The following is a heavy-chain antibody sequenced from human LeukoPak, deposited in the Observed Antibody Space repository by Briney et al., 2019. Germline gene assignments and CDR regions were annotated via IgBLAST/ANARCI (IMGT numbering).Heavy chain of an antibody. CDR3: AKDIQLST. CDR2: IYSGGST. Sequence: GGSLRLSCAASGFTVSSNYMSWVRQAPGKGLEWVSVIYSGGSTYYADSVKGRFSISRDKSKNALYVQMNTLRAEDTAMYFCAKDIQLSTWGLGTMVTVSS. J-gene: IGHJ3*01. V-gene: IGHV3-66*01. D-gene: IGHD5-24*01. CDR1: GFTVSSNY.